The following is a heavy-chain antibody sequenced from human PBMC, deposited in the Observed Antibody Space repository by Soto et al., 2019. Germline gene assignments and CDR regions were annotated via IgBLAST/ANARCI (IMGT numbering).Heavy chain of an antibody. V-gene: IGHV1-69*06. D-gene: IGHD2-21*02. CDR3: ARGAYCGGDCWDWFDP. J-gene: IGHJ5*02. CDR1: GGTFSSYA. Sequence: QVQLVQSGAEVKKPGSSVKVSCKASGGTFSSYAISWVRQAPGQGLECMGCIIPIFGTANYAQKFQGRVTITADKSTSTAYMELSSLRSEDTAVYYYARGAYCGGDCWDWFDPWVQRTLFTVSS. CDR2: IIPIFGTA.